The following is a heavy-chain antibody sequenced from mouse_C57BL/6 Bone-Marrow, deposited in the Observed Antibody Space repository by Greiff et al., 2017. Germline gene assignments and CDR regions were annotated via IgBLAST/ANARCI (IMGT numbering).Heavy chain of an antibody. J-gene: IGHJ4*01. Sequence: VQLQQSGAELVKPGASVKISCKASGYAFSSYWMNWVKQRPGKGLEWIGQIYPGDGDTNYNGKFKGKATLTADKSSSTAYMQLSSLTSEDSAVYFCARGGWVRGPYYYAMDYWGQGTSVTVSS. CDR2: IYPGDGDT. CDR1: GYAFSSYW. CDR3: ARGGWVRGPYYYAMDY. V-gene: IGHV1-80*01. D-gene: IGHD2-14*01.